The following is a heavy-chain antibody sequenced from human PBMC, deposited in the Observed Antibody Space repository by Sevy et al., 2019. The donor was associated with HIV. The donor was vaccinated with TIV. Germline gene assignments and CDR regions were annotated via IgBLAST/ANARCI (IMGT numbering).Heavy chain of an antibody. CDR1: GFTFSDHY. J-gene: IGHJ4*02. Sequence: GGSLRLSCAASGFTFSDHYMDWVRQAPGKGLEWVGRTRNKANSYTTEYAAAVKVRFTISRDDSKNSRYLQMNSRETEDTAVYYCARVTIRPRGGYFDYWGQETLVTVSS. V-gene: IGHV3-72*01. CDR2: TRNKANSYTT. D-gene: IGHD3-9*01. CDR3: ARVTIRPRGGYFDY.